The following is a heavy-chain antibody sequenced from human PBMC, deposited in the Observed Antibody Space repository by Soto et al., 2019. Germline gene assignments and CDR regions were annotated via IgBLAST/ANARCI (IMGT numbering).Heavy chain of an antibody. CDR2: INAGNGNT. V-gene: IGHV1-3*05. Sequence: QVQLVQSGAEEKKPGASVKVSCKASGYTFTSYAMHWVRHAPGQRLEWMGWINAGNGNTKYSKKFQGRVTITRDTSASTAYMALSSLRSEDTAVYYCARAVSVPADFDYWGQGTLVTVSS. CDR1: GYTFTSYA. CDR3: ARAVSVPADFDY. J-gene: IGHJ4*02. D-gene: IGHD6-19*01.